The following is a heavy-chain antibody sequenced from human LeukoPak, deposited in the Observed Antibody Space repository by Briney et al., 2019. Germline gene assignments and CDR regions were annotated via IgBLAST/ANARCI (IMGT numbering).Heavy chain of an antibody. Sequence: GGSLRLSCAASGFTFSSYSMNWVRQAPGKGLEWVSSISSSSSYIYYADSVKGRFTISRDNAKNSLYLQMNSLRAEDTAVYYCARVAYCGGDCYSDYWGQGTLVTVSS. D-gene: IGHD2-21*02. V-gene: IGHV3-21*01. CDR2: ISSSSSYI. J-gene: IGHJ4*02. CDR1: GFTFSSYS. CDR3: ARVAYCGGDCYSDY.